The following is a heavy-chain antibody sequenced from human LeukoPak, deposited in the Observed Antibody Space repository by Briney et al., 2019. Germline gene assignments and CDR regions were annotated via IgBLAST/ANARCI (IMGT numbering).Heavy chain of an antibody. Sequence: GGSLRLSCAASGFTVSSNYLSWVRQAPGKGLEWVSVIYSGGSTYYADSVKGRFTISRDNSKNTLSLQMNGLRAEDTAVYYCARMVYYYDSSGYNDYFHYWGQGTLVTVSS. CDR1: GFTVSSNY. CDR3: ARMVYYYDSSGYNDYFHY. V-gene: IGHV3-66*01. CDR2: IYSGGST. J-gene: IGHJ4*02. D-gene: IGHD3-22*01.